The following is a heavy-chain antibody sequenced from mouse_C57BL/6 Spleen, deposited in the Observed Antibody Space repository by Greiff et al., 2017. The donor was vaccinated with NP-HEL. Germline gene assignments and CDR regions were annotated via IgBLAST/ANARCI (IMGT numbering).Heavy chain of an antibody. D-gene: IGHD6-2*01. CDR3: ASPGYFDV. J-gene: IGHJ1*03. V-gene: IGHV1-39*01. CDR1: GYSFTDYN. Sequence: VQLQQSVPELVKPGASVKISCKASGYSFTDYNMNWVKQSTGQSLEWIGVINPNYGTTRYNQKFQGKATLTVDQSSSTAYMQLNSLTSEDSAVYYCASPGYFDVWGTGTTVTVSS. CDR2: INPNYGTT.